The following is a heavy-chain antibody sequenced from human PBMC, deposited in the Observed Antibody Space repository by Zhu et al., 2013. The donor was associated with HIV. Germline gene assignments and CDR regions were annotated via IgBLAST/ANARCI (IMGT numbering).Heavy chain of an antibody. V-gene: IGHV1-2*02. CDR1: GSTFTGYY. J-gene: IGHJ4*02. CDR2: INPNSGGT. CDR3: ASGYYYGSGSYLSN. Sequence: QVQLVQSGAEVKKPGASVKVSCKASGSTFTGYYIHWVRQAPGQGLEWMGWINPNSGGTNSAQKFQGRVTMTRDTSISTAYMELSRLRSDDTAVYYCASGYYYGSGSYLSNWGQGTLVTVSS. D-gene: IGHD3-10*01.